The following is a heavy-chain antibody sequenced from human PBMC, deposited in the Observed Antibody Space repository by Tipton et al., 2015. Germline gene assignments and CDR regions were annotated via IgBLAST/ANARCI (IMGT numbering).Heavy chain of an antibody. V-gene: IGHV3-23*01. CDR3: AKRSVAGIPFDH. CDR1: GFTFSSYA. D-gene: IGHD6-19*01. CDR2: ISGSASGA. Sequence: SLRLSCAASGFTFSSYAMHWVRQAPGKGLEWVSGISGSASGAYYADSVTGRFTISRDNSNNTLYLQMNSLTAEDTALYYCAKRSVAGIPFDHWGQGTLVTVSS. J-gene: IGHJ4*02.